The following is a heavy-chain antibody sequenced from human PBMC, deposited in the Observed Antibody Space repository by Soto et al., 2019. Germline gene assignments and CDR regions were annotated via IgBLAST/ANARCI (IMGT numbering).Heavy chain of an antibody. V-gene: IGHV3-23*01. J-gene: IGHJ6*02. CDR2: ISGSGGST. CDR3: AKPYPPDNYDFWSGYSYYYYYGMDV. Sequence: GGSLRLSCAASGFTFSSYAMSWVRQAPGKGLEWVSAISGSGGSTYYADSVKGRFTISRDNSKNTLYLQMNSLRAEDTAVYYCAKPYPPDNYDFWSGYSYYYYYGMDVWGQGTTVTVSS. D-gene: IGHD3-3*01. CDR1: GFTFSSYA.